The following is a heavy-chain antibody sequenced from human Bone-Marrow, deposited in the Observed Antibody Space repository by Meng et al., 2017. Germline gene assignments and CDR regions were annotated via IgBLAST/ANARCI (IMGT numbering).Heavy chain of an antibody. V-gene: IGHV3-11*04. CDR1: GFTVSSNY. J-gene: IGHJ4*02. Sequence: GESLKISCAASGFTVSSNYMSWVRQAPGKGLEWVSYISSSGSTIYYADSVKGRFTISRDNAKNSLYLQMNSLRAEDTAVYYCASYDILTGYYKDWGQGTLVTVSS. CDR3: ASYDILTGYYKD. CDR2: ISSSGSTI. D-gene: IGHD3-9*01.